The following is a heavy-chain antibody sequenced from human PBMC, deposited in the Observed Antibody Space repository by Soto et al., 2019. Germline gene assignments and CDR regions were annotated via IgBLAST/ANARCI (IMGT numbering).Heavy chain of an antibody. J-gene: IGHJ6*03. V-gene: IGHV1-18*01. D-gene: IGHD6-6*01. Sequence: QVQLLQSGAEVKKPWASVKFSCKASGYTFTNYGITWVRQAPGQGLEWMGWISAYNGNTQYTQRLKGRVTMTTDTSTSTAYMELRGMRSDDTAVYYCARVRKLVGYFYSYLDVWGKGTTVTVSS. CDR2: ISAYNGNT. CDR3: ARVRKLVGYFYSYLDV. CDR1: GYTFTNYG.